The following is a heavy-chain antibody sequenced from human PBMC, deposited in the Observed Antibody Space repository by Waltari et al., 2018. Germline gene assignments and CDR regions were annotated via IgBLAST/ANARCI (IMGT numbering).Heavy chain of an antibody. D-gene: IGHD3-10*01. CDR1: GYSISSGYY. Sequence: QVQLQESGPGLVKPSETLSLTCTVSGYSISSGYYWGWIRQPPGKGLEWIGSIYHSGSTCYNPSLKSRVTISVDTSKNQFSLKLSSVTAADTAVYYCARGLFYGSGSYLFDYWGQGTLVTVSS. J-gene: IGHJ4*02. CDR2: IYHSGST. V-gene: IGHV4-38-2*02. CDR3: ARGLFYGSGSYLFDY.